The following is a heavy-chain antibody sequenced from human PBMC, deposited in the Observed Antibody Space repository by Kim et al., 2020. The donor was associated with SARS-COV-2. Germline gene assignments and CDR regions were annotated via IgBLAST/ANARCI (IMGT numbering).Heavy chain of an antibody. CDR3: ARDQSAGYSSSWNDY. CDR2: ISYDGSNK. J-gene: IGHJ4*02. CDR1: GFTFSSYG. Sequence: GGSLRLSCAASGFTFSSYGMHWVRQAQGKGLEWVADISYDGSNKEYADSVKGRFTISRDNSKNTLYLQMNSLRAEDTAVYYCARDQSAGYSSSWNDYWGQGTLVTVSS. D-gene: IGHD6-13*01. V-gene: IGHV3-33*05.